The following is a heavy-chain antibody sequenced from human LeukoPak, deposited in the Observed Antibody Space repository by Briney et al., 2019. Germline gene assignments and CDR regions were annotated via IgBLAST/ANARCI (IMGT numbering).Heavy chain of an antibody. V-gene: IGHV4-59*11. D-gene: IGHD3-22*01. Sequence: SETLSLTCTISGDSITNQYWSWIRQPPGKGLEWIGLMSESGNTKFHPSLMSRVTMSVDRSKNQASLKLTSVTAADTAVYYCARVSLYDSSAAFFASYYSYMDVWGKGTTVTVSS. J-gene: IGHJ6*03. CDR1: GDSITNQY. CDR3: ARVSLYDSSAAFFASYYSYMDV. CDR2: MSESGNT.